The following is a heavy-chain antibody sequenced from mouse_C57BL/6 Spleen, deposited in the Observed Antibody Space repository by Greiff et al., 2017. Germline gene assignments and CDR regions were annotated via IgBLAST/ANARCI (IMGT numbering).Heavy chain of an antibody. J-gene: IGHJ4*01. V-gene: IGHV5-4*01. CDR2: ISDGGSYT. CDR1: GFTFSSYA. Sequence: EVHLVESGGGLVKPGGSLKLSCAASGFTFSSYAMSWVRQTPEKRLEWVATISDGGSYTYYPDNVKGRFTISRDNAKNNLYLQMSHLKSEDTAMYYCAREDSNYAMDYWGQGTSVTVSS. CDR3: AREDSNYAMDY. D-gene: IGHD2-5*01.